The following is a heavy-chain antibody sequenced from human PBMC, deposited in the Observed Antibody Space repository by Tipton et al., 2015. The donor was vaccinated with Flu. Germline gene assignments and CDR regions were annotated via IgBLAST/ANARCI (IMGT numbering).Heavy chain of an antibody. CDR3: TRKENDILRGYYNGVDY. V-gene: IGHV4-34*01. D-gene: IGHD3-9*01. CDR2: INHSGST. CDR1: GGSFSGYY. J-gene: IGHJ4*02. Sequence: GLVKPSETLSLTCAVYGGSFSGYYWSWIRQPPGKGLEWIGEINHSGSTNYNPSLKSRVTISVDTSKNQFSLKLGSVTAADTAVYYCTRKENDILRGYYNGVDYWGQGTLVTVSS.